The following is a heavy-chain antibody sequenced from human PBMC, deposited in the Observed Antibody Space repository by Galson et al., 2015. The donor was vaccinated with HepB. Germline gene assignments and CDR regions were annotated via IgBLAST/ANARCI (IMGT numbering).Heavy chain of an antibody. V-gene: IGHV1-69*01. D-gene: IGHD3-22*01. Sequence: SCKASGGTFSSHTISWLRQAPGQGPEWMGGIIPIFGSGNYAQKFQGRVTITADESKSTTYMELSSLRSEDTAVYYCARQYDTSGYYAYWGQGTLVTVSS. CDR2: IIPIFGSG. J-gene: IGHJ4*02. CDR3: ARQYDTSGYYAY. CDR1: GGTFSSHT.